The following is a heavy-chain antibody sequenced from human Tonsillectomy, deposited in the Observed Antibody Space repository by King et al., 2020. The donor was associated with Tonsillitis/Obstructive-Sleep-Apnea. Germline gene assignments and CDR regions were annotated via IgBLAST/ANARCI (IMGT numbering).Heavy chain of an antibody. CDR3: MKDDLGRSPFDY. Sequence: VQLVESGGGLVQPGGSLRLSCSASGITFSRFAMHWVRQAPGKGLEYVAGIFSDGAYTYHADSVKGRFTISRDNSKSTLYLQMSSLRPQDTAIYYYMKDDLGRSPFDYWGQGTVVTVSS. V-gene: IGHV3-64D*06. CDR1: GITFSRFA. CDR2: IFSDGAYT. J-gene: IGHJ4*02. D-gene: IGHD7-27*01.